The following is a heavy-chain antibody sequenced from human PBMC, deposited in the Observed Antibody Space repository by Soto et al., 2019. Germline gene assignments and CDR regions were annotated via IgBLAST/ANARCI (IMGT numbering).Heavy chain of an antibody. Sequence: QVQLQESGPGLVKPSQTLSLTCTVSGGSISSGGYYWSWIRQHPGKGLEWLGYIYYSGSTYYNPSLKSRVTISVDTSKYQFSLKLSSVTAADTAVYYCARDYLAGAGFCSGGSCYSPPYGMDVWGQGTTVTVSS. V-gene: IGHV4-31*03. J-gene: IGHJ6*02. CDR1: GGSISSGGYY. CDR3: ARDYLAGAGFCSGGSCYSPPYGMDV. D-gene: IGHD2-15*01. CDR2: IYYSGST.